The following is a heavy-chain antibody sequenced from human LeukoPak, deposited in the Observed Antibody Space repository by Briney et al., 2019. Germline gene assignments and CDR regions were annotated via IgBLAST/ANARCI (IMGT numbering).Heavy chain of an antibody. CDR2: INHSGST. D-gene: IGHD6-13*01. CDR1: GGSFSGYY. CDR3: ARAIAAADTFDY. Sequence: PSETLSLTCAVYGGSFSGYYWSWIRQPPGKGLEWIGEINHSGSTNYNPSLKSRVTISVDTSKNQFSLKLSSVTAADTAVYYCARAIAAADTFDYWGQGTLVTVSS. V-gene: IGHV4-34*01. J-gene: IGHJ4*02.